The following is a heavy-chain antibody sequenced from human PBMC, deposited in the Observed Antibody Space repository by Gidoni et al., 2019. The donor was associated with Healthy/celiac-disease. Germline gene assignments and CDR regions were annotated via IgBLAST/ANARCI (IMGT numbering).Heavy chain of an antibody. J-gene: IGHJ4*02. V-gene: IGHV4-34*01. CDR1: GGSFRGYY. D-gene: IGHD2-15*01. CDR3: ARRRGYCSGGSCYLFDY. CDR2: INHSGST. Sequence: QVQLQQWGAGLLKPSETLSLTCAVYGGSFRGYYWSWIRQPPGNGLEWIGEINHSGSTNYNPSPKSRVTISVDTSKNQFSLKLSSVTAADTAVYYCARRRGYCSGGSCYLFDYWGQGTLVTVSS.